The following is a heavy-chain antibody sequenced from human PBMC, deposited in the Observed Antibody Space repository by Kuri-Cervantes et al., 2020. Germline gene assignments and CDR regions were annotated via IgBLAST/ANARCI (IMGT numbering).Heavy chain of an antibody. V-gene: IGHV4-4*02. CDR2: IFHSGNT. J-gene: IGHJ4*02. CDR1: GTSISSSNW. Sequence: SETLSLTCAVSGTSISSSNWWSWVRQPPGKGLEWIGEIFHSGNTNYNPSLKSRVTISVDKSKNQFSLKVSSVTAADTAVYYCATMTTEPQTTPPPALDYWGQGTLVTVSS. D-gene: IGHD4-17*01. CDR3: ATMTTEPQTTPPPALDY.